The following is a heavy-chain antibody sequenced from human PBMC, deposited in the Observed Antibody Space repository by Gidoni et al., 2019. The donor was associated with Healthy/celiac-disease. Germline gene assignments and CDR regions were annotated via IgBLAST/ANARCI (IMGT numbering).Heavy chain of an antibody. D-gene: IGHD3-22*01. V-gene: IGHV4-61*02. Sequence: QVQLQESGPGLVKPSQTLSLTCTVSGGSISSGTYYWSWIRQPAGKGLEWIGRIYTSGSTNYNPSLKSRVTILVDTSKNQFSLKLSSVTAADTAVYYCARDVRPYYYDSSGYTDAFDIWGQGTMVTVSS. J-gene: IGHJ3*02. CDR3: ARDVRPYYYDSSGYTDAFDI. CDR1: GGSISSGTYY. CDR2: IYTSGST.